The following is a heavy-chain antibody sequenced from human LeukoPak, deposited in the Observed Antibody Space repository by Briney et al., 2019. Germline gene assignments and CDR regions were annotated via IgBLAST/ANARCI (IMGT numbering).Heavy chain of an antibody. CDR3: ARRVISYGESYSQYSFDS. CDR1: GGSINGFY. J-gene: IGHJ4*02. D-gene: IGHD2-15*01. Sequence: PSETLSLTCTVSGGSINGFYWSWIRQPPGRRLEWIGYISYSGSTYYRPSLKSRLTMSLDTSQNLFSLRLNSVTAADTAIYYCARRVISYGESYSQYSFDSWGQGSLVTVSS. CDR2: ISYSGST. V-gene: IGHV4-59*08.